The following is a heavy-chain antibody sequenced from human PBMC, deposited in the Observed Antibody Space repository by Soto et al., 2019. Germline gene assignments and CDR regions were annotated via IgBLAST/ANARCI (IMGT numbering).Heavy chain of an antibody. V-gene: IGHV3-21*01. CDR3: AREYTAWPLAYGLDV. D-gene: IGHD2-2*02. CDR1: GFTFSTYS. Sequence: GGSLRLSCVGSGFTFSTYSINWVRQAPGKGLEWVSSISSRSDIYYADSVKGRFTISRGNAKNSVSLQMNSLRAEDTAVYYCAREYTAWPLAYGLDVWGQGTTVTVSS. J-gene: IGHJ6*02. CDR2: ISSRSDI.